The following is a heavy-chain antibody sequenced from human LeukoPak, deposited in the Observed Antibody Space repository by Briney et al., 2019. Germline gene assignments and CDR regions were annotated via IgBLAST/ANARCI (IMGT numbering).Heavy chain of an antibody. D-gene: IGHD3-16*01. V-gene: IGHV4-59*08. J-gene: IGHJ4*02. CDR1: GVSISPYY. Sequence: SEALSLTCTVSGVSISPYYWSWLRQPPGKGLEWLAYIYYSGTTNYNPSLTSRITISVDTSKSQFSMKLDSVTAADTTVYYCARQGGSNFLYWGQGILVTVSS. CDR3: ARQGGSNFLY. CDR2: IYYSGTT.